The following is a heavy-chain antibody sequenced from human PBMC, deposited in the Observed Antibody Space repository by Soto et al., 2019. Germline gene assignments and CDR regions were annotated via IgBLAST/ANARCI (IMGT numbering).Heavy chain of an antibody. J-gene: IGHJ6*02. CDR1: GGSISRGGYY. D-gene: IGHD6-6*01. Sequence: QVQLQESGPGLVKPSQTLSLTCTVSGGSISRGGYYWSWIRQHPGKGLEWIGYIYYSGSTYYNPSLKSRVTISVDTSKNQFSLKLSSVTTADTAVYYCAGSDLYSSSSYYYYCYGMDVWGQGTTVTVSS. CDR3: AGSDLYSSSSYYYYCYGMDV. CDR2: IYYSGST. V-gene: IGHV4-31*03.